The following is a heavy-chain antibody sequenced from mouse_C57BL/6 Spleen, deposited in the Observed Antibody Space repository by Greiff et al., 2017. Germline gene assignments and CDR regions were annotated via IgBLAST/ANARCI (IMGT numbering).Heavy chain of an antibody. CDR1: GYTFTSYW. CDR2: IHPNSGST. CDR3: ATHTGRDYAMDY. V-gene: IGHV1-64*01. D-gene: IGHD4-1*01. Sequence: VQLQQPGAELVKPGASVKLSCKASGYTFTSYWMHWVKQRPGQGLEWIGMIHPNSGSTNYNEKFKSKATLTVDKSSSTAYMQLSSLTSEDSAVYYCATHTGRDYAMDYWGQGTSVTVSS. J-gene: IGHJ4*01.